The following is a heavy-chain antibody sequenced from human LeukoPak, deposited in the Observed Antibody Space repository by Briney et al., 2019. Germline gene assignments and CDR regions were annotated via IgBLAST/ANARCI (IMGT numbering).Heavy chain of an antibody. CDR3: ARECGDYVWRAGANWFDP. CDR2: IIPIFGTA. J-gene: IGHJ5*02. D-gene: IGHD2-21*02. Sequence: SVKVSCKASGYTFIDYYMHWVRQAPGQGLEWMGGIIPIFGTANYAQKFQGRVTITADESTSTAYMELSSLRSEDTAVYYCARECGDYVWRAGANWFDPWGQGTLVTVSS. V-gene: IGHV1-69*13. CDR1: GYTFIDYY.